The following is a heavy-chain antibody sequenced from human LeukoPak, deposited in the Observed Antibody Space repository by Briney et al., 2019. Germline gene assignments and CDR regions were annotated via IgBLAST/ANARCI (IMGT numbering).Heavy chain of an antibody. J-gene: IGHJ6*03. CDR3: ARERSGSYSYYYYYYMDV. D-gene: IGHD1-26*01. CDR2: IYTSGTT. Sequence: SETLSLTCTVSGGSISSYYWSWIRQPAGKGLEWIGRIYTSGTTHYNPSLKSRVTMSVDTSKNQFSLKLSSVTAADTAVYYCARERSGSYSYYYYYYMDVWGKGTTVTISS. V-gene: IGHV4-4*07. CDR1: GGSISSYY.